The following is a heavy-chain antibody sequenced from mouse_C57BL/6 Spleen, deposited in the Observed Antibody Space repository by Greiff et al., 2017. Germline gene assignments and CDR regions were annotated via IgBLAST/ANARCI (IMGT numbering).Heavy chain of an antibody. CDR2: IYPGSGST. CDR3: ARTHYYGNYGFAY. J-gene: IGHJ3*01. D-gene: IGHD2-1*01. CDR1: GYTFTSYW. Sequence: QVQLQQPGAELVKPGASVKMSCKASGYTFTSYWITWVKQRPGQGLEWIGDIYPGSGSTNYNEKFKSKATLTVDTSSSTAYMQLSSLTSEDSAVYYCARTHYYGNYGFAYWGQGTLVTVAA. V-gene: IGHV1-55*01.